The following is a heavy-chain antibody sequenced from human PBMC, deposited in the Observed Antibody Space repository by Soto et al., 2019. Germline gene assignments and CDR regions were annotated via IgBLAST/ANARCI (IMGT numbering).Heavy chain of an antibody. Sequence: QVQLVQSGAEVKKPGSSVKVSCKASGGTFSSYTISWVRQAPGQGLERMGRIIPILGIANYAQKFQGRVTITADKSTSTAYMELSSLRSEDTAVYYCARARCGGDCYTFDYWGQGTLVTVSS. CDR3: ARARCGGDCYTFDY. J-gene: IGHJ4*02. V-gene: IGHV1-69*02. CDR2: IIPILGIA. CDR1: GGTFSSYT. D-gene: IGHD2-21*02.